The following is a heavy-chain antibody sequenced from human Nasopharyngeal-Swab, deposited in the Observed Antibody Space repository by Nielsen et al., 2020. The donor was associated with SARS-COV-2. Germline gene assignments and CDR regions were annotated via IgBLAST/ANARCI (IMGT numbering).Heavy chain of an antibody. Sequence: WVRQAPGQGLEWMGGIIPIFGTANYAQKFQSRVTITADKSTSTAYMELSSLRSEDTAVYYCVLITMVRGVIQYSYYYYMDVWGKGTTVTVSS. V-gene: IGHV1-69*06. CDR2: IIPIFGTA. D-gene: IGHD3-10*01. CDR3: VLITMVRGVIQYSYYYYMDV. J-gene: IGHJ6*03.